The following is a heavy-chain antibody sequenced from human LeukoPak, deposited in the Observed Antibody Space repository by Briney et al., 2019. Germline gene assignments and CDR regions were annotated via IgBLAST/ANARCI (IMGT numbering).Heavy chain of an antibody. CDR2: INSDGSGT. Sequence: GGSLRLSCGASGFTFNNYWMHWVRHAPGMGLVGVSRINSDGSGTTYADSVKGRVTISRDNAKNTLYLQMNSLRAEDAAVYYCARGKDGVWAFDIWGQGTTVTVSS. V-gene: IGHV3-74*01. CDR1: GFTFNNYW. J-gene: IGHJ3*02. CDR3: ARGKDGVWAFDI. D-gene: IGHD3-16*01.